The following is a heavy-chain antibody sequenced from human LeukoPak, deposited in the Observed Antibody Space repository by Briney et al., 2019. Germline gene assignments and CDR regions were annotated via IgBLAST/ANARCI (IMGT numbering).Heavy chain of an antibody. Sequence: GGSLRLSCAASGFTFSSYAMSWVRQAPGKGLEWVSVVSGSGTNTDYADSVKGRFTISRDNSKNTLYLQMNSLRAEDTAVYYCAKSIGGVRTKFDYWGQGTLVTVSS. CDR1: GFTFSSYA. V-gene: IGHV3-23*01. CDR2: VSGSGTNT. D-gene: IGHD1-26*01. J-gene: IGHJ4*02. CDR3: AKSIGGVRTKFDY.